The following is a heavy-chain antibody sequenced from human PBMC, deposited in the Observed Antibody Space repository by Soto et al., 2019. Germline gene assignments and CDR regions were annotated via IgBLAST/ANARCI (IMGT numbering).Heavy chain of an antibody. CDR3: ARGGIQLSYAFDY. J-gene: IGHJ4*02. D-gene: IGHD5-18*01. Sequence: PSETLSLTCSVSGTSVSNYYWSWIRQPAGKGLERIGRIYTSGSTSYNPSLKSRVTMSMDTSQTQIYLNLTSVTAADTAVYYCARGGIQLSYAFDYWGQGILVTVSS. V-gene: IGHV4-4*07. CDR1: GTSVSNYY. CDR2: IYTSGST.